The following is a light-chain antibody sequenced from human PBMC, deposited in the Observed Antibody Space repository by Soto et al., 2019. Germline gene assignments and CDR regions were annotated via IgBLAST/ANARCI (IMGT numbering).Light chain of an antibody. CDR2: DAS. Sequence: EIVLTQTPATLSLSPGERATLSCRASQSVASFLAWYQQKPGQAPRLLIYDASNRATGIPARFSGSGSGTDFTLTISSLESEDFAGYYCHQRSTWPWTFGQGTKVEIK. CDR3: HQRSTWPWT. V-gene: IGKV3-11*01. CDR1: QSVASF. J-gene: IGKJ1*01.